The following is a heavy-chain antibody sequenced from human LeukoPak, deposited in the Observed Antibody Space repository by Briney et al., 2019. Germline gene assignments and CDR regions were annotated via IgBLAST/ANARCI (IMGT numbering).Heavy chain of an antibody. CDR1: GFTFSSYA. V-gene: IGHV3-23*01. CDR2: ISGSAGAS. Sequence: GGSLRLSCAASGFTFSSYAMSWVRQAPGKGLEWVSSISGSAGASYYADSLKGRFTISRDNSENTLYLQMNSLRAEDTAIYYCAKGGSGYYSQSDYWGQGTLVTVSS. CDR3: AKGGSGYYSQSDY. D-gene: IGHD3-22*01. J-gene: IGHJ4*02.